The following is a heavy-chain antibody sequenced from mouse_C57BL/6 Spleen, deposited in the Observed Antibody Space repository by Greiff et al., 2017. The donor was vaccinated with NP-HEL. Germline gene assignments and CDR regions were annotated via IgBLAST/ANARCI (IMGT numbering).Heavy chain of an antibody. CDR2: IYPRSGNT. J-gene: IGHJ4*01. CDR1: GYTFTSYG. Sequence: VHLVESGAELARPGASVKLSCKASGYTFTSYGISWVKQRTGQGLEWIGEIYPRSGNTYYNEKFKGKATLTADKSSSTAYMELRSLTSEDSAVYFCASFITTALRAMDYWGQGTSVTVSS. V-gene: IGHV1-81*01. CDR3: ASFITTALRAMDY. D-gene: IGHD1-1*01.